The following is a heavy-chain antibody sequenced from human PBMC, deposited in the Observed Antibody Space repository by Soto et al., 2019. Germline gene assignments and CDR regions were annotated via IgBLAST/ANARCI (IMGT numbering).Heavy chain of an antibody. J-gene: IGHJ4*02. CDR2: IYSGGST. V-gene: IGHV3-53*04. Sequence: GGSLRLSCAASGFTVSSNYMSWVRQAPGKGLEWVSVIYSGGSTYYADYVKGRFTISRHNSKNTLYFQMNNLRAEDTAVYYCARGSLAAAGQAFDYWGQGTLVTVSS. CDR3: ARGSLAAAGQAFDY. D-gene: IGHD6-13*01. CDR1: GFTVSSNY.